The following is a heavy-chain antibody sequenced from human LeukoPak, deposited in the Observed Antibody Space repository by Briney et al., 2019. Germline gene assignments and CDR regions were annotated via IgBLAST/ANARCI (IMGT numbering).Heavy chain of an antibody. CDR2: ISGYNGKT. D-gene: IGHD6-13*01. Sequence: GASVKVSCKASGYTFTSYGISWVRQAPGQGLEWMGWISGYNGKTNYAQNLQGRVTLTTDASTSTAYMELRSLRSDDTAVYYCARSQASAAADYFDYWGQGTLVTVSS. J-gene: IGHJ4*02. CDR3: ARSQASAAADYFDY. V-gene: IGHV1-18*04. CDR1: GYTFTSYG.